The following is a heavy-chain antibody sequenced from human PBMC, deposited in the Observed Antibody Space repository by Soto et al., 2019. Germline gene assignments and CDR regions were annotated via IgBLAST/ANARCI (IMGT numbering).Heavy chain of an antibody. Sequence: SETLSLTCTVSGGSISSGGYYWSWIRQHPGKGLEWIGYIYYSGSTYYNPSLKSRVTISVDTSKNQFSLKLSSVTAADTAVYYCARAHYDFWSGYLLYFDYWGQGTLVTVSS. CDR2: IYYSGST. V-gene: IGHV4-31*03. D-gene: IGHD3-3*01. CDR3: ARAHYDFWSGYLLYFDY. J-gene: IGHJ4*02. CDR1: GGSISSGGYY.